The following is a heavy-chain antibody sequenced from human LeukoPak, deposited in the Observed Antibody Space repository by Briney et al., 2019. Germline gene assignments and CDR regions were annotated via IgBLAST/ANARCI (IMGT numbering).Heavy chain of an antibody. D-gene: IGHD6-19*01. J-gene: IGHJ4*02. CDR2: IFGGGST. V-gene: IGHV3-53*01. CDR3: ARDIFYSSGWYGFDY. CDR1: GFTVSSNF. Sequence: PGGSLRLSCAASGFTVSSNFMSWVRQAPGKGLEWVSVIFGGGSTYYADSVKGRFTISRDTFKNTLYLQMNSLRAEDTAVYYYARDIFYSSGWYGFDYWGQGTLVTVSS.